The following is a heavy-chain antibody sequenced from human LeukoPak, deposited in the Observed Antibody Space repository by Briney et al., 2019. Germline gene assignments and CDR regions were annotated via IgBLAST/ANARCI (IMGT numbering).Heavy chain of an antibody. CDR2: ISSSSTYI. V-gene: IGHV3-21*01. CDR3: AREFSVLGNFDY. D-gene: IGHD3-10*02. CDR1: GFRFSDYW. Sequence: GGSLRLSCAASGFRFSDYWMNWVRQAPGKGLEWVSSISSSSTYIYYADSVKGRFTISRDNAKNSLYLQMNSLRAEDTAVYYCAREFSVLGNFDYWGQGTLVTVSS. J-gene: IGHJ4*02.